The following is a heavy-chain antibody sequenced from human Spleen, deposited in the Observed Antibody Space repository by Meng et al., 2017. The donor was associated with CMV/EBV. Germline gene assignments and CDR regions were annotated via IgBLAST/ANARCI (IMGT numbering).Heavy chain of an antibody. J-gene: IGHJ4*02. V-gene: IGHV3-23*01. CDR1: GFTFSSYA. CDR2: VSIGAANT. CDR3: ARDIAASTVTASDY. D-gene: IGHD4-11*01. Sequence: GESLKISCAASGFTFSSYAMSWVRQAPGKGLEWVSTVSIGAANTYYIDSVKGRFTISRDNSKNTLYLQMNSLRAEDTAVYYCARDIAASTVTASDYWGQGTLVTVSS.